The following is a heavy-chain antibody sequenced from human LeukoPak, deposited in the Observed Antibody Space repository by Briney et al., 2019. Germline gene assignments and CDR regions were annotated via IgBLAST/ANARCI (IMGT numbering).Heavy chain of an antibody. D-gene: IGHD3-22*01. CDR1: GFTFSNAW. Sequence: PGGSLRLSCAASGFTFSNAWMNWIRQAPGKGLEWVGRIKSKTGDGKTDYAAPVKGRFTVSRDDSKSTLYLQMSSLKTEDTAVYYCTTDLRYDSSFQHWGQGTLVTVSS. CDR3: TTDLRYDSSFQH. J-gene: IGHJ1*01. V-gene: IGHV3-15*01. CDR2: IKSKTGDGKT.